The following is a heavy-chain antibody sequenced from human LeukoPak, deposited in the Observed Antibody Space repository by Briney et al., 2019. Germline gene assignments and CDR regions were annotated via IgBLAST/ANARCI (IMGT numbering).Heavy chain of an antibody. CDR3: ARGGIVVVPAAPPYGMDV. D-gene: IGHD2-2*01. V-gene: IGHV4-34*01. CDR1: GGSFSGYY. CDR2: INHSGST. J-gene: IGHJ6*02. Sequence: SETLSLTCAVYGGSFSGYYWSWIRQPPGKGLEWIGEINHSGSTNYNPSLKSRVTISVDTSKNQFSLKLSSVTAADTAVYYCARGGIVVVPAAPPYGMDVWGQGTTVTVSS.